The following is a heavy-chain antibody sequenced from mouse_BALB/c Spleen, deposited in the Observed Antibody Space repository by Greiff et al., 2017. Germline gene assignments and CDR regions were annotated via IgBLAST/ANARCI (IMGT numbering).Heavy chain of an antibody. CDR3: ARAGTDYYGSSSYYFDY. D-gene: IGHD1-1*01. CDR1: GYSITSGYY. V-gene: IGHV3-6*02. CDR2: ISYDGSN. J-gene: IGHJ2*01. Sequence: ESGPGLVKPSQSLSLTCSVTGYSITSGYYWNWIRQFPGNKLEWMGYISYDGSNNYNPSLKNRISITRDTSKNQFFLKLNSVTTEDTATYYCARAGTDYYGSSSYYFDYWGQGTTLTVSS.